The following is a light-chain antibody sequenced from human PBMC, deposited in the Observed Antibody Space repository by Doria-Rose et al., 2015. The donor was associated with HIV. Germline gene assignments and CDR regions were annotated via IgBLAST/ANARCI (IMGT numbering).Light chain of an antibody. CDR1: QSISNW. J-gene: IGKJ1*01. CDR2: KAS. CDR3: QHFDKYFSWT. Sequence: DIRLTQSPSTLSASVGDRVIITCRASQSISNWLAWYQQKPGQTPKLLIYKASTLHSGVPSRFRGSGSGTEFTLTINSLQPDDFATYYCQHFDKYFSWTFGHGTKVDIK. V-gene: IGKV1-5*03.